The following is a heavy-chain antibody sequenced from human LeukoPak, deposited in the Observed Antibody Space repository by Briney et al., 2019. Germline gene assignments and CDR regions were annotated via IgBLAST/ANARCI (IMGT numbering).Heavy chain of an antibody. V-gene: IGHV4-59*01. D-gene: IGHD3-10*01. CDR2: IYYSGST. Sequence: PSETLSLTCTVSGGSISSYYWSWIRQSPGKGLEWIGYIYYSGSTNYNPSLKSRVTLSVDTSKNQFSLQLRSLTAEDTAVYYCGRSGGYGSGISYWGQGTLVTVSS. J-gene: IGHJ4*02. CDR1: GGSISSYY. CDR3: GRSGGYGSGISY.